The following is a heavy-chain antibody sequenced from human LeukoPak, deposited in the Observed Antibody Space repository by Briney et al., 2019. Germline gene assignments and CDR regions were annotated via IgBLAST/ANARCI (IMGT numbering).Heavy chain of an antibody. CDR3: AREGDAFDI. V-gene: IGHV3-7*01. CDR1: GFTFRNYI. Sequence: GGSLRLSCAASGFTFRNYIISSVRQAPGKGLEWVANMRQDGSEKYYVDSVKGRFTISRDNAKNSLYLQMDRLRAEDTAMYYCAREGDAFDIWGQGTMVTVSS. CDR2: MRQDGSEK. J-gene: IGHJ3*02.